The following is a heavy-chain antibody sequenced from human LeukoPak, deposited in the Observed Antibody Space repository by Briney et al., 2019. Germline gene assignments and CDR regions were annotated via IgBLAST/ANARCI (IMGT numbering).Heavy chain of an antibody. Sequence: SETLSLTCAVSGYSISSGYYWGWIRQPPGKGLEWIGSIYHSGSTYYNPSLKSRVTISVDTSKNQFSLKLSSVTAADTAVYYCATPRITIFGVPTYYYCYYMDVWGKGTTVTVSS. CDR2: IYHSGST. CDR1: GYSISSGYY. J-gene: IGHJ6*03. V-gene: IGHV4-38-2*01. CDR3: ATPRITIFGVPTYYYCYYMDV. D-gene: IGHD3-3*01.